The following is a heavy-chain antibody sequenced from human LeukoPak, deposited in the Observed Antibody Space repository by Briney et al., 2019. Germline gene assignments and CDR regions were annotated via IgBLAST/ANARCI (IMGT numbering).Heavy chain of an antibody. CDR2: ISSSSSYI. Sequence: GGSLRLSCAASGFTFSSYSMNWVRQAPGKGLEWVSSISSSSSYIYYADSVKGRFTISRDNAKNSLYLQMNSLRAEDTAVYYCARDGDGGSGYYDAFDIWGQGTMVTVSS. J-gene: IGHJ3*02. V-gene: IGHV3-21*01. CDR3: ARDGDGGSGYYDAFDI. CDR1: GFTFSSYS. D-gene: IGHD3-22*01.